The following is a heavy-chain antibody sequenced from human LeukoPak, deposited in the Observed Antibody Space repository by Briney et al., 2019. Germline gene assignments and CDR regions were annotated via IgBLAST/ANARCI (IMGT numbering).Heavy chain of an antibody. CDR3: AKDKGVAGHDY. Sequence: GGSLRLSCTASGFTFSSYAMSWVRQAPAKGLEWVSAISGSAGSTYYADSVKGRFTISRDNSKNTLYLQMNSLRAEDTAVYYCAKDKGVAGHDYWGQGTLVTVSS. V-gene: IGHV3-23*01. D-gene: IGHD3-3*01. CDR1: GFTFSSYA. CDR2: ISGSAGST. J-gene: IGHJ4*02.